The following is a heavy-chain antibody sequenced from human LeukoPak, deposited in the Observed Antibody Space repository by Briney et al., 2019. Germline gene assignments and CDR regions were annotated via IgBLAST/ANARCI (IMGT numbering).Heavy chain of an antibody. J-gene: IGHJ3*02. CDR3: AIRSGTYHAFDI. Sequence: PSETLSLTCTVSGGSISSNGYYWGWIRQPPGKGLEWIGSFYYTGSTFYSPSLKSRVTISVDTSKNQFSLKLSSVTAADTAVYYCAIRSGTYHAFDIWGQGIMVTVSS. CDR2: FYYTGST. D-gene: IGHD1-26*01. V-gene: IGHV4-39*01. CDR1: GGSISSNGYY.